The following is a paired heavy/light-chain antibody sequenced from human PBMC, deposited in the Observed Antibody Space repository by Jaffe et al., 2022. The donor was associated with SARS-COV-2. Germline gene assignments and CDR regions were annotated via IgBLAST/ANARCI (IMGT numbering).Light chain of an antibody. CDR3: QQYGGSPLYT. CDR1: QSISSSY. Sequence: EIVLTQSPGTLSLSPGERATLSCRASQSISSSYLAWFQQKPGQAPRLLIYGASTRAPGIPDRFRGSGSGTDFTLTISRLEPEDFAVYYCQQYGGSPLYTFGQGTKLEIK. J-gene: IGKJ2*01. CDR2: GAS. V-gene: IGKV3-20*01.
Heavy chain of an antibody. Sequence: QVQLVQSGPEVKKPGSSVKVSCKASGGTLNNYTISWVRQAPGQGLEWMGRIIPLLGIPYYAQKFQGRVTILADKSTSTAYMDLTSLRSDDTAVYYCAGDSMTGRGWFDPWGQGTLVTVSS. J-gene: IGHJ5*02. CDR2: IIPLLGIP. CDR3: AGDSMTGRGWFDP. CDR1: GGTLNNYT. D-gene: IGHD3-10*01. V-gene: IGHV1-69*02.